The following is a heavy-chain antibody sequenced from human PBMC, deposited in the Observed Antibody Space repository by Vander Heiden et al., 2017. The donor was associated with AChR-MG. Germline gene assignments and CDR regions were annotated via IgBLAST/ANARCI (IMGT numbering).Heavy chain of an antibody. D-gene: IGHD2-15*01. V-gene: IGHV2-26*01. CDR1: GFSLSNARMG. CDR3: ERIRGAYCSGGSCYLFGHWFDP. J-gene: IGHJ5*02. CDR2: ILSNDEK. Sequence: QVTLKESGPVLVKPTETLTLTCTVSGFSLSNARMGVSWIRQPPGKALEWLAHILSNDEKAYSTSLKSRLTIAKDTSKSQVVLTMTNMDPVDTATYYCERIRGAYCSGGSCYLFGHWFDPWGQGNLVTVSS.